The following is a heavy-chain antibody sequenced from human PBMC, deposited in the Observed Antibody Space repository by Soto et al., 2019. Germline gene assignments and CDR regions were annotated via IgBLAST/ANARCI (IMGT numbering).Heavy chain of an antibody. J-gene: IGHJ4*02. V-gene: IGHV3-23*01. CDR1: GFSITDYA. CDR2: ISDSGTKT. CDR3: AKDGIRKDDY. Sequence: GGSLRFSCSASGFSITDYAMSWVRQAPGKGLEWVSSISDSGTKTFYGDSVKGRFAISRDTSKNTVYMQMNNLRAGDTALYYCAKDGIRKDDYWGQGTVVTVSS.